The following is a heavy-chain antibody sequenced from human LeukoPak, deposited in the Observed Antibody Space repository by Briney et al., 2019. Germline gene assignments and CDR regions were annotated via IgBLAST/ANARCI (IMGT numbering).Heavy chain of an antibody. CDR1: GFIFSNYA. J-gene: IGHJ4*02. CDR2: ISWNSGSI. V-gene: IGHV3-9*01. Sequence: GGSLRLSCAGSGFIFSNYAMHWVRQPPGKGLEWVSGISWNSGSIDYADSVKGRFTISRDNAKNSLNLQMNSLRVEDTAFYYCAKDNRRHYTSGPNPDSLHWGQGALVTVSS. D-gene: IGHD6-19*01. CDR3: AKDNRRHYTSGPNPDSLH.